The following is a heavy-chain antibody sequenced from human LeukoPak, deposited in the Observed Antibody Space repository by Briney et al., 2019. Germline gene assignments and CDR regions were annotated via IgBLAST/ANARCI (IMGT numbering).Heavy chain of an antibody. J-gene: IGHJ4*02. CDR1: GYSFTSYW. CDR3: ARLYYGSGSYYRRASKLGYYFDY. Sequence: HGAPLKISCKGSGYSFTSYWIGWVGQMPGKGLEWMGIIYPGDSDTRYSPSFQGQVTISADKSISTAYLQWSSLKDSDTAMYYCARLYYGSGSYYRRASKLGYYFDYWGQGTLVTVSS. CDR2: IYPGDSDT. V-gene: IGHV5-51*01. D-gene: IGHD3-10*01.